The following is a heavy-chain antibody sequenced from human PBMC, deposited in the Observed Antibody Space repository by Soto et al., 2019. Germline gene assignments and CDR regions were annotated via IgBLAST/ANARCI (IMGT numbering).Heavy chain of an antibody. CDR2: ISAYNGNT. V-gene: IGHV1-18*01. J-gene: IGHJ6*02. D-gene: IGHD3-3*01. CDR3: ARAQFMKSGYSYGMDV. CDR1: GYTFTSYG. Sequence: QVQLVQSGAEVKKPGASVKVSCKASGYTFTSYGISWVRQAPGQGLEWMGWISAYNGNTNYAQKLQGRVTMTTDTSTSTAYMELRSLRSGDTAVYYCARAQFMKSGYSYGMDVWGQGTTVTVSS.